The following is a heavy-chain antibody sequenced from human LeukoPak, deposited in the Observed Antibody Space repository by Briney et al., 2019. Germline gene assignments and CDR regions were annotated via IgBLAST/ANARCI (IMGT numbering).Heavy chain of an antibody. CDR3: AKTGDYYDSSDYYRPDAFDI. J-gene: IGHJ3*02. CDR2: ISGSGGNT. D-gene: IGHD3-22*01. CDR1: GFTFSSYA. Sequence: GGSLRLSCAASGFTFSSYAMSWVRQAPGKGLEWVSVISGSGGNTYYADSVKGRFTISRDNSKNTLYLQMNSLRAEDTAVYYCAKTGDYYDSSDYYRPDAFDIWGQGTTVTVS. V-gene: IGHV3-23*01.